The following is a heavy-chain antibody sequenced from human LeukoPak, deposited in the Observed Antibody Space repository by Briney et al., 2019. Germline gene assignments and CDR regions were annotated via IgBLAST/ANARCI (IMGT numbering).Heavy chain of an antibody. V-gene: IGHV4-34*01. CDR1: GGSFSGYY. CDR2: INHSGST. D-gene: IGHD2-21*01. Sequence: SETLSLTCAVYGGSFSGYYWSWIRQPPGKGLVWIGEINHSGSTNYNPSLKSRVTISVDTSKNQFSLKLSSLTAADTAVYYCARDMTLRGGGEHWGQGTLVTVSS. CDR3: ARDMTLRGGGEH. J-gene: IGHJ4*02.